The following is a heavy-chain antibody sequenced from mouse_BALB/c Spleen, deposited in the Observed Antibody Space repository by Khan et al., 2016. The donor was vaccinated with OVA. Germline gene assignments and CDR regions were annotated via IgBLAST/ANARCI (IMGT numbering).Heavy chain of an antibody. D-gene: IGHD1-1*02. CDR1: GYTFTSYV. CDR3: APVGRYYVPFAY. J-gene: IGHJ3*01. Sequence: VQLQQSGPELVKPGASVKMSCKASGYTFTSYVMHWVKQKPGQGLEWIGYIYPFNGDTLYNEKFKDKATLTSDKSSSTAYMELSSLTSEDSAVYFCAPVGRYYVPFAYWGQGTLVTVSA. V-gene: IGHV1S136*01. CDR2: IYPFNGDT.